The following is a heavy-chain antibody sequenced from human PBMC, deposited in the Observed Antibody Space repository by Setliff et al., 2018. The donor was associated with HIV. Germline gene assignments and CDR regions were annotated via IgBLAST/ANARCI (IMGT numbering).Heavy chain of an antibody. V-gene: IGHV1-8*01. CDR3: ASGKGVRGVIIRGGLDV. J-gene: IGHJ6*04. D-gene: IGHD3-10*01. CDR1: GHPFSNYD. Sequence: ASVKVSCKTSGHPFSNYDIIWVRRATGQGLEWMGWMNPNSGATGYAQKFKDRFVMTRDTSISTAYMELSSLTSEDTAVYYCASGKGVRGVIIRGGLDVWGKGTPVTVSS. CDR2: MNPNSGAT.